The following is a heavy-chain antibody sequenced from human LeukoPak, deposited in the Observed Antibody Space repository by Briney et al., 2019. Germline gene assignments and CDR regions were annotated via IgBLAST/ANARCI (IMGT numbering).Heavy chain of an antibody. D-gene: IGHD3-3*01. CDR2: ISSNGGST. V-gene: IGHV3-64*01. Sequence: GGSLRLYCAASGFTFSSYAMHWVRQAPGKGLEYVSAISSNGGSTYYANSVKGRFTISRGNSKNTLYLQMGSLRAEDMAVYYCARASDFWSGYFFDYWGQGTLVTVSS. CDR1: GFTFSSYA. J-gene: IGHJ4*02. CDR3: ARASDFWSGYFFDY.